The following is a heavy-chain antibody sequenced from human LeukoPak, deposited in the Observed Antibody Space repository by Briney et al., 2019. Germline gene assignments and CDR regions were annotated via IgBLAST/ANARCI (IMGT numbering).Heavy chain of an antibody. J-gene: IGHJ4*02. CDR1: GFTFSDYA. D-gene: IGHD2-21*01. CDR3: VVMIATVDY. V-gene: IGHV3-30*02. Sequence: GGSLRLSCTASGFTFSDYAVNCVRQAPGKGLEWVAFIRYDGHNKYYADSVKGRFTISRDNSNNTVSLQMNSLRAEDTATYYCVVMIATVDYWGQGNLVTVSS. CDR2: IRYDGHNK.